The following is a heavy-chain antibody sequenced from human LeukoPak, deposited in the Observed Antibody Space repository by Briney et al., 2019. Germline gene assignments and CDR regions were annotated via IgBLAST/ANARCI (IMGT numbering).Heavy chain of an antibody. CDR2: ISETGDR. CDR3: SRDPTYYLRYGYFDY. CDR1: GFTFSSNA. V-gene: IGHV3-23*01. J-gene: IGHJ4*02. Sequence: GGSLRLSCAASGFTFSSNAMSWVRQAPGKGLEWVSTISETGDRYDADSVKGRFTISRDNTKNSLYLQMNSLRAEDTAVYYCSRDPTYYLRYGYFDYWGQGALVTVSS. D-gene: IGHD1-26*01.